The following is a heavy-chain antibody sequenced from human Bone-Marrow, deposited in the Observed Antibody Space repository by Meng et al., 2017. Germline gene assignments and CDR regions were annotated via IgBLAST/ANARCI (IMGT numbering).Heavy chain of an antibody. CDR1: GGSFSRYY. Sequence: SETLSLTCAVYGGSFSRYYWTWIRQPPGKGLEWIGEIYHSGGTNYNPSLKSRVSISVDTSKNQFSLKLSSVTAADTAVYYCARGVGRQPLIRRHRFDTWGQGTLVTVSS. J-gene: IGHJ5*02. V-gene: IGHV4-34*01. CDR3: ARGVGRQPLIRRHRFDT. CDR2: IYHSGGT. D-gene: IGHD6-25*01.